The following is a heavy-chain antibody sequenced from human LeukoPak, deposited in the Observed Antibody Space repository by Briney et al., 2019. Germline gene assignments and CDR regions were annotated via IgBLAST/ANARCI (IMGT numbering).Heavy chain of an antibody. CDR1: GFTFSNYN. CDR3: ARGRYDSSGYYALFDY. CDR2: ISRSSIYK. D-gene: IGHD3-22*01. V-gene: IGHV3-21*01. J-gene: IGHJ4*02. Sequence: SGGSLRLSCAASGFTFSNYNMNWVRQAPGKGLEWVSSISRSSIYKYYADPMKGRFTISRDNAKNSVYLQVNSVRAEDTAVYYCARGRYDSSGYYALFDYWGRGTLVTVSS.